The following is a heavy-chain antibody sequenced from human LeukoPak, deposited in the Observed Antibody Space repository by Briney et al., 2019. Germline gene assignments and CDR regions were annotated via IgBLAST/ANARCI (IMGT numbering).Heavy chain of an antibody. Sequence: SETLSLTCTVSGGSISGFYWTWFRQPPGKGLEWIGYIYSSGSTNYNPSLKSRVTISVDTSKNQFSLKLSSVTAADTAVYYCAREANSYYFDYWGQGTLVTVSS. J-gene: IGHJ4*02. CDR1: GGSISGFY. V-gene: IGHV4-59*01. CDR3: AREANSYYFDY. CDR2: IYSSGST.